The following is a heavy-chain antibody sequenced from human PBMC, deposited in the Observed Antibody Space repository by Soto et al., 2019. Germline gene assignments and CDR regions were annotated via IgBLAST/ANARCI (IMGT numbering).Heavy chain of an antibody. V-gene: IGHV1-69*02. D-gene: IGHD3-22*01. J-gene: IGHJ4*02. CDR2: IIPILGIA. Sequence: GASVKVSCKASGGTFSSYTISWVRQAPGQGLEWMGRIIPILGIANYAQKFQGRVTITADKSTSTAYMELSSLRSEDTAVYYCARARWSTYYYDSSGYRQFDYWGQGTLVTVSS. CDR3: ARARWSTYYYDSSGYRQFDY. CDR1: GGTFSSYT.